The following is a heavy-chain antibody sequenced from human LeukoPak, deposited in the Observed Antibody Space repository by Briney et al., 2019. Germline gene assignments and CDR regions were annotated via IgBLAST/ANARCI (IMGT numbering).Heavy chain of an antibody. CDR1: GFTFSSYA. CDR3: ARRSGVAVAGAFDY. V-gene: IGHV3-30*04. CDR2: ISYDGSNK. Sequence: GGSLRLSCAASGFTFSSYAMHWVRQAPGKGLEWVAVISYDGSNKYYADSVKGRFTISRDNSKNTLHLQMNSLRAEDTAVYFCARRSGVAVAGAFDYWGQGTLVTDSS. J-gene: IGHJ4*02. D-gene: IGHD6-19*01.